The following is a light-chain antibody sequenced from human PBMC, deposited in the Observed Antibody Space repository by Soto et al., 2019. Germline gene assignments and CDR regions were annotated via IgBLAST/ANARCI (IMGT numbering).Light chain of an antibody. J-gene: IGKJ1*01. CDR1: QSISTW. Sequence: DIQMTQSPSTLSAFVGDRVTITCRASQSISTWLAWYQQKPGKAPKLLIYDASSLESGVPSRFSGTGSGTEFTLIISSLQPDDFATYYCQQYGSYWTFGQGTKVDIK. CDR2: DAS. V-gene: IGKV1-5*01. CDR3: QQYGSYWT.